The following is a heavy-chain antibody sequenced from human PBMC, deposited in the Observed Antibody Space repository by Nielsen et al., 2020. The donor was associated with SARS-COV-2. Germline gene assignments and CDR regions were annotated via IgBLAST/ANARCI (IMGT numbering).Heavy chain of an antibody. V-gene: IGHV3-9*01. CDR3: AKDRGYDSSGYNFDY. J-gene: IGHJ4*02. CDR1: GFTFDDYA. Sequence: GGSLRLSCAASGFTFDDYAMHWVRQAPGKGLEWVSGISWNSGSIGYADSVKGRFTISRDNAKNSLYLQMNSLRAEGTALYYCAKDRGYDSSGYNFDYWGQGTLVTVSS. CDR2: ISWNSGSI. D-gene: IGHD3-22*01.